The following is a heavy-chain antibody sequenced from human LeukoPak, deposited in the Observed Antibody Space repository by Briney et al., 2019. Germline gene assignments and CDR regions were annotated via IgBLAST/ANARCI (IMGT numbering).Heavy chain of an antibody. CDR1: GFIFSSYD. J-gene: IGHJ4*02. CDR3: SRRGPPDFDS. Sequence: GGSLRLSCAASGFIFSSYDMNWVRQAPGKGLEWISCIRGSGDAVSYADSVKGRFTISRDNAKNSVFLQMNSLRAEDTAIYYCSRRGPPDFDSWGQGTLVTLS. V-gene: IGHV3-48*03. CDR2: IRGSGDAV.